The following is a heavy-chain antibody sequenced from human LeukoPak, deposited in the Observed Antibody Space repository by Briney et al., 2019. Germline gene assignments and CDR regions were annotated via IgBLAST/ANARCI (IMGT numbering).Heavy chain of an antibody. Sequence: ASVKVSCKASGYTFTGYYMHWVRQAPGKGLEWMGWINPNSGGTNYAQKFQGRVTMTRDTSTSTAYMELSRLRSDDTAVYYCAREYCSGGSCSDKDFDYWGQGTLVTVSS. D-gene: IGHD2-15*01. CDR2: INPNSGGT. J-gene: IGHJ4*02. V-gene: IGHV1-2*02. CDR3: AREYCSGGSCSDKDFDY. CDR1: GYTFTGYY.